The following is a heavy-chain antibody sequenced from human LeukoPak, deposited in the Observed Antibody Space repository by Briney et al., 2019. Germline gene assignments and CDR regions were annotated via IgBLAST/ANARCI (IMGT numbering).Heavy chain of an antibody. CDR2: INPNSGGT. Sequence: GASVNVSCKASGYTFTGYYMHWVRQAPGQGLEWMGWINPNSGGTNYAQKFQGRVTMTRDTSISTAYMELSRLRSDDTAVYYCARDMAAARPDYDYWGQGTLVTVSS. J-gene: IGHJ4*02. CDR1: GYTFTGYY. D-gene: IGHD6-6*01. CDR3: ARDMAAARPDYDY. V-gene: IGHV1-2*02.